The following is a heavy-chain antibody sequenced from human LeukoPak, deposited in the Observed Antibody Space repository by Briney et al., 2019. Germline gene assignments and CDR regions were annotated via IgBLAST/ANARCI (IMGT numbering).Heavy chain of an antibody. CDR2: ISGSGGST. J-gene: IGHJ3*02. Sequence: GGYLRLSCAASGFTFSSYAMSWVRQAPGKGLEWVSAISGSGGSTYYADSVKGRFTISRDNSKNTLYLQMNSLRAEDTAVYYCAKDTRIVVPAARDAFDIWGQGTMVTVSS. D-gene: IGHD2-2*01. V-gene: IGHV3-23*01. CDR1: GFTFSSYA. CDR3: AKDTRIVVPAARDAFDI.